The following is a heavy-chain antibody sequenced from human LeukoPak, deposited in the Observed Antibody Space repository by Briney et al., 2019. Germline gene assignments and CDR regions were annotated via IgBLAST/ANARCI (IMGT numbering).Heavy chain of an antibody. CDR2: IKQDGSEK. J-gene: IGHJ4*02. CDR3: ARHTPSIAARRPTKGFDY. Sequence: PGGSLRLSCAASGFTFSSYWMSWVRQAPGKGLEWVANIKQDGSEKYYVDSVKGRFTISRDNAKNSLYLQMNSLRAEDTAVYYCARHTPSIAARRPTKGFDYWGQGTLVTVSS. D-gene: IGHD6-6*01. V-gene: IGHV3-7*01. CDR1: GFTFSSYW.